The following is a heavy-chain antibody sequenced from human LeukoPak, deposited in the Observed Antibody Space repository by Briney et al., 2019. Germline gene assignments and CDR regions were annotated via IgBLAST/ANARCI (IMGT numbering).Heavy chain of an antibody. CDR3: AKAIPVVVPAANDY. D-gene: IGHD2-2*01. CDR1: GFAFNTYG. J-gene: IGHJ4*02. CDR2: MRYDGGNE. V-gene: IGHV3-30*02. Sequence: GGSLRLSCEASGFAFNTYGMYWIRQPPGKGLEWVAYMRYDGGNEQYADSVKGRHTISRDNSKNTLYLHMTSLRVEDTAVYYCAKAIPVVVPAANDYWGQGTLVTVS.